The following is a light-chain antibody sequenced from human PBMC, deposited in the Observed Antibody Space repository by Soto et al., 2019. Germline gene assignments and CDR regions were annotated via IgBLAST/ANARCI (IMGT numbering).Light chain of an antibody. V-gene: IGKV3-20*01. Sequence: EVVLTQSPGTLSLSPGERATLSCRASQSVNNNYLAWYQQKTGQAPRLLIYGASRRATGIPDRFSGSGSGTDFTLTISRLEPEEFAVYSCQQYCSSPLTFGGGTKVEIK. J-gene: IGKJ4*01. CDR1: QSVNNNY. CDR2: GAS. CDR3: QQYCSSPLT.